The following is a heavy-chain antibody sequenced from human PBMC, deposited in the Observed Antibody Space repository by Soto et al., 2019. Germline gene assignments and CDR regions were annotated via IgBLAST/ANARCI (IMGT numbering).Heavy chain of an antibody. CDR2: ISYDGSNK. V-gene: IGHV3-30-3*01. CDR3: ARGSLPGPDY. CDR1: GFTFSSYA. Sequence: GGSLRLSFAASGFTFSSYAMHWVRQAPGKGLEWVAVISYDGSNKYYADSVKGRFTISRDNSKNTLYLQMNSLRAEDTAVYYCARGSLPGPDYWGQGTLVTVSS. J-gene: IGHJ4*02.